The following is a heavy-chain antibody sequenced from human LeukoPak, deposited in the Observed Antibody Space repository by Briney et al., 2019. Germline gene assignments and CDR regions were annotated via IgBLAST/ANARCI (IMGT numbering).Heavy chain of an antibody. Sequence: GGSLRLSCAASGFTFSSYAMSWVRQAPGKGLEWVSAISGSGGSTYYADSVKGRFTISRDNSKNTLYLQMNSLRAEDTAVYYCAKGGGRSFLAGWYYFDYWGQGTLVTVSS. J-gene: IGHJ4*02. V-gene: IGHV3-23*01. D-gene: IGHD3-3*01. CDR3: AKGGGRSFLAGWYYFDY. CDR1: GFTFSSYA. CDR2: ISGSGGST.